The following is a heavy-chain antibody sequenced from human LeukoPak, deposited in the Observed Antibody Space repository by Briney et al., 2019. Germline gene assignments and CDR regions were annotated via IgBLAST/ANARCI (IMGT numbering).Heavy chain of an antibody. Sequence: SETLSLTCTVSGGSISSSSYYWGWIRQPPGKGLEWIGSIYYSGSTYYNPSLKSRVTISVDTSKNQFSLKLSSVTAADTAVYYCARTLLRYFDWLSAGDAFDIWGQGTMVTVSS. D-gene: IGHD3-9*01. J-gene: IGHJ3*02. CDR2: IYYSGST. CDR1: GGSISSSSYY. CDR3: ARTLLRYFDWLSAGDAFDI. V-gene: IGHV4-39*07.